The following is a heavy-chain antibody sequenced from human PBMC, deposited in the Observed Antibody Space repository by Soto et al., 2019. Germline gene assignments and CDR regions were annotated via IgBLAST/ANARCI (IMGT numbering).Heavy chain of an antibody. D-gene: IGHD4-17*01. J-gene: IGHJ4*02. CDR3: ARGSYGDYGPFDY. CDR2: ISSSGSTI. CDR1: GFTFSDYY. V-gene: IGHV3-11*01. Sequence: AGFTFSDYYMSWIRQAPGKGLEWVSYISSSGSTIYYADSVKGRFTISRDNAKNSLYLQMNSLRAEDAAVYYCARGSYGDYGPFDYWGQGTLVTVSS.